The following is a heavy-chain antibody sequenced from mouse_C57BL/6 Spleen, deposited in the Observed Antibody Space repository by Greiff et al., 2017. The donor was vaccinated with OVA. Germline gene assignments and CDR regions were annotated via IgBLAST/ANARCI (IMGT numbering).Heavy chain of an antibody. D-gene: IGHD1-1*01. CDR3: ARDYYGSSRYFDV. V-gene: IGHV1-22*01. CDR2: INPNNGGT. Sequence: EVQLQQSGPELVKPGASVKMSCKASGYTFTDYNMHWVKQSHGKSLEWIGYINPNNGGTSYNQKFKGKATLTVNKSSSTDYMELRSLTSEDSAVYYCARDYYGSSRYFDVWGTGTTVTVSS. J-gene: IGHJ1*03. CDR1: GYTFTDYN.